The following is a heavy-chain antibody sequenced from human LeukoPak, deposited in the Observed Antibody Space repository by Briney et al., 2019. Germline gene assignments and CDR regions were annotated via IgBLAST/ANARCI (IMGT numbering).Heavy chain of an antibody. CDR3: ARSEGHISGDFDY. V-gene: IGHV1-69*04. Sequence: SVKVSCKASGGTFSSYAISWVRQAPGQGLEWMGRIIPILGIANYAQKFQGRVTITADKSTSTAYMELRGLRSDDTAVYYCARSEGHISGDFDYWGQGTLVAVSS. CDR1: GGTFSSYA. CDR2: IIPILGIA. D-gene: IGHD1-26*01. J-gene: IGHJ4*02.